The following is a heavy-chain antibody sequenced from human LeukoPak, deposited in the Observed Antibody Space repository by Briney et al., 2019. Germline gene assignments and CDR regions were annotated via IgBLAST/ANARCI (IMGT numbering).Heavy chain of an antibody. CDR2: INHSGST. Sequence: SETLSLTCAVYGGSFSGYYWSWIRQPPGKGLEWIGEINHSGSTNYNPSLKSRVTISVDTSKNQFSLKLCSVTAADTAVYYCARVTKDYDFWSGYYRSYYYYMDVWGKGTTVTVSS. D-gene: IGHD3-3*01. V-gene: IGHV4-34*01. J-gene: IGHJ6*03. CDR3: ARVTKDYDFWSGYYRSYYYYMDV. CDR1: GGSFSGYY.